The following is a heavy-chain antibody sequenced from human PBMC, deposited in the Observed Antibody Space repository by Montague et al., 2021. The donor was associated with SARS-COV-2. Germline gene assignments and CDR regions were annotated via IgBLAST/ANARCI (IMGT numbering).Heavy chain of an antibody. CDR2: INHSGST. CDR1: GGSFSGYY. J-gene: IGHJ6*02. D-gene: IGHD2-15*01. V-gene: IGHV4-34*01. CDR3: ARGSGSSGGSCYAEWDLDYYYGMDV. Sequence: SETLSLTCAVYGGSFSGYYWSWIRQPPGKGLEWIGEINHSGSTNYNPSLKSRVTISVDTSKNQFSLKLSSVTAADTAVYYCARGSGSSGGSCYAEWDLDYYYGMDVWGQGTMVTVSS.